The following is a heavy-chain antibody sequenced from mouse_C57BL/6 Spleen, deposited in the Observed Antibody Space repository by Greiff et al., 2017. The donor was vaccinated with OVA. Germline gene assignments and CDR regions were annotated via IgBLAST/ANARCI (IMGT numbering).Heavy chain of an antibody. J-gene: IGHJ1*03. CDR2: IYPGSGST. CDR1: GYTFTSYW. V-gene: IGHV1-55*01. CDR3: ARGNDGYLYWYFDA. Sequence: VQLQQPGAELVRPGASVTMSCKASGYTFTSYWITWVEQRPGPGLEWIGDIYPGSGSTNYNEQFWSKATLTVDTSSSTAYTQLSILTPEDSSVDYGARGNDGYLYWYFDAWGKGTTGTVSP. D-gene: IGHD2-3*01.